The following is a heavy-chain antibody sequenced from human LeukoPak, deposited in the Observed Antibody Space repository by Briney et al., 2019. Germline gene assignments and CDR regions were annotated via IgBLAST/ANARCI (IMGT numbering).Heavy chain of an antibody. D-gene: IGHD3-10*01. CDR2: ISSSSSTL. V-gene: IGHV3-48*01. J-gene: IGHJ4*02. CDR1: GLTVSTNY. Sequence: GGSLRLSCAASGLTVSTNYMNWVRQAPGKGLEWVSYISSSSSTLYYADSVKGRFTISRDNAKNSLTLQMNSLRAEDTAVYYCARAPPNLYGSGNKYYFDYWGQGTLVTVSS. CDR3: ARAPPNLYGSGNKYYFDY.